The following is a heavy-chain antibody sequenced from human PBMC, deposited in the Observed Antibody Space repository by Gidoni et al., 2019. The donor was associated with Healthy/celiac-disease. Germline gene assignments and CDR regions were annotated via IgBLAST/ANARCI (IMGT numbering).Heavy chain of an antibody. CDR1: GFTFSSYW. CDR2: INSDGSST. D-gene: IGHD1-26*01. Sequence: EVQLVESGGGLVQPGGSLRLSCAASGFTFSSYWMHWVRQAPGKGLVWVSRINSDGSSTSYADSVKGRFTISRDNAKNTLYLQMNSLRAEDTAVYYCAREPRTLLGATEGFDYWGQGTLVTVSS. V-gene: IGHV3-74*01. CDR3: AREPRTLLGATEGFDY. J-gene: IGHJ4*02.